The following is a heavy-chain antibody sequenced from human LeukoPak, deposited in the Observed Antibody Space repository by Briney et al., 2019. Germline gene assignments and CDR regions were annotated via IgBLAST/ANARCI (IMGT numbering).Heavy chain of an antibody. CDR1: GFTFRSYW. V-gene: IGHV3-74*01. J-gene: IGHJ4*02. Sequence: GGSLRLSCAASGFTFRSYWMRWVRQGPGKGLVWVSRINSDGSSTTYADPLKGVFTISRDNPRNTPSLQMNRLRADDRAVYYCARGSYGYDYWGQGTLVTVSS. CDR2: INSDGSST. CDR3: ARGSYGYDY. D-gene: IGHD5-18*01.